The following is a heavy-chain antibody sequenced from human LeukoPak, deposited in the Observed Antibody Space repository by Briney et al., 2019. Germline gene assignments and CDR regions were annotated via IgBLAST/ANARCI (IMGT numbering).Heavy chain of an antibody. CDR2: ISAYNGNT. V-gene: IGHV1-18*04. CDR1: GYTFTGYY. Sequence: ASVKVSCKASGYTFTGYYMHWVRQAPGQGLEWMGWISAYNGNTNYAQKLQGRVTMTTDTSTSTAYMELRSLRSDDTAVYYCARDRSYYDSSNDAFDIWGQGTMVTVSS. CDR3: ARDRSYYDSSNDAFDI. D-gene: IGHD3-22*01. J-gene: IGHJ3*02.